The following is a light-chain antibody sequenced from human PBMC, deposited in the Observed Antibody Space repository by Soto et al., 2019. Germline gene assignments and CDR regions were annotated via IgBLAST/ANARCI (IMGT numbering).Light chain of an antibody. J-gene: IGLJ2*01. V-gene: IGLV2-23*01. CDR2: EAS. Sequence: QSVLTQPASVSGSPGQSITISCTGISNDVGTYNLVSWYQHHPGKAPKLIIYEASKRPSGVPNRFSGSKSGNTASLTISGLHAVDEADYYCCSYGRSVVFGGGTKVTVL. CDR1: SNDVGTYNL. CDR3: CSYGRSVV.